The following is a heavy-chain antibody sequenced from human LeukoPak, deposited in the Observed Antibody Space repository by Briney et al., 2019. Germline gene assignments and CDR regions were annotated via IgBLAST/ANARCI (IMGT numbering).Heavy chain of an antibody. V-gene: IGHV1-2*02. D-gene: IGHD4-17*01. Sequence: ASVKVSCKPSGYTFTGYYMHWVRQAPGQGLEWMGWINPNSGGTNYAQKFQGRVTMTRDTSISTAYMELSRLRSDDTAVYYCAREGSTVTTQNAFDIWGQGTMVTVSS. CDR2: INPNSGGT. CDR1: GYTFTGYY. CDR3: AREGSTVTTQNAFDI. J-gene: IGHJ3*02.